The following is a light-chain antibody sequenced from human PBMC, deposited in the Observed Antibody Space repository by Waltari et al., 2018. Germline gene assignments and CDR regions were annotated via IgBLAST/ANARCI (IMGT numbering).Light chain of an antibody. V-gene: IGLV2-11*01. CDR1: SNDVGGYNH. CDR3: CSYAGSYTVL. J-gene: IGLJ2*01. Sequence: QSALTQPRSVSGSPGQSVTFSCTGTSNDVGGYNHVSWYQQSPGKAPKLMVYDVFNRPLGVPDRFSGSKSGNTASLTISGLQADDEADYYCCSYAGSYTVLFGGGTKLTVL. CDR2: DVF.